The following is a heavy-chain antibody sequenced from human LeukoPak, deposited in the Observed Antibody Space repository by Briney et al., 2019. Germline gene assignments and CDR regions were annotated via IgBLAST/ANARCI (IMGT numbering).Heavy chain of an antibody. CDR2: TYYRSKWYN. Sequence: SQTLSLTCAISGDSVSSNSAAWNWIRQSPSRGLEWLGRTYYRSKWYNDYAVSVKGRITINPDTSKNQFSLQLNSVTPEDTAVYYCARVYCSGGSCDTRTGTFDYWGQGTLVTVSS. CDR3: ARVYCSGGSCDTRTGTFDY. J-gene: IGHJ4*02. V-gene: IGHV6-1*01. D-gene: IGHD2-15*01. CDR1: GDSVSSNSAA.